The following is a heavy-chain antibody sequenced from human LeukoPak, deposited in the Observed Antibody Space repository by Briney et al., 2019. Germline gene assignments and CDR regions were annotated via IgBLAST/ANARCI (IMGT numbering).Heavy chain of an antibody. Sequence: PGGSLRLSCAAPGLTFSSSSMSWVRQAPGKGLEWVANIKQDGSEKYYVDSVKDRFTISRDNAKNSLNLQMNSLRAEDTAVYYCARDHRYSSGWYVDYYYYMDVWGKGTTVTISS. V-gene: IGHV3-7*01. CDR2: IKQDGSEK. CDR3: ARDHRYSSGWYVDYYYYMDV. CDR1: GLTFSSSS. D-gene: IGHD6-19*01. J-gene: IGHJ6*03.